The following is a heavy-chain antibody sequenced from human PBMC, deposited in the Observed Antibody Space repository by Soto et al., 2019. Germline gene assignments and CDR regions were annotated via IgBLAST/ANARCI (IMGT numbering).Heavy chain of an antibody. D-gene: IGHD7-27*01. V-gene: IGHV3-48*02. Sequence: GGSLRLSCAASGFTFSSFHMNWVRQAPGRGLEWVAYITSSSDTIYYSDSVKGRFTISRDNGKNSLFLQMNSLRDEDTAVYYCARGNWDFDYWGQGTLVTVSS. CDR3: ARGNWDFDY. CDR2: ITSSSDTI. CDR1: GFTFSSFH. J-gene: IGHJ4*02.